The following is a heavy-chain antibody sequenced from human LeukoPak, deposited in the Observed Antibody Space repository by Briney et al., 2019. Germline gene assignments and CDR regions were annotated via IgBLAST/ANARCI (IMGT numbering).Heavy chain of an antibody. CDR2: IKKDGSEK. CDR1: GFTFRNHW. CDR3: ATSRITMIGDYMDF. D-gene: IGHD3-22*01. J-gene: IGHJ6*03. V-gene: IGHV3-7*01. Sequence: PGGSLRLSCAASGFTFRNHWMTWVRQAPGKGLEWVANIKKDGSEKYYVDSVKGRFTISRDNSKNTVYLQVDSLRSEDTAVYFCATSRITMIGDYMDFWGRGTAVTVSS.